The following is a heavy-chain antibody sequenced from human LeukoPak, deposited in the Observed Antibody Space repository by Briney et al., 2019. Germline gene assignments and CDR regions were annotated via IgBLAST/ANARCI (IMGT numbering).Heavy chain of an antibody. CDR3: ARQDGTAMVRGHSSYFDY. Sequence: SETLSLTCTVSGGSISSYYWSWIRQPPGKGLEWIGYIYYSGSTNYNPSLKSRVTISVDTSKNQFSLKLSSVTAADTAVYYCARQDGTAMVRGHSSYFDYWGQGTLVTVSS. J-gene: IGHJ4*02. V-gene: IGHV4-59*08. D-gene: IGHD3-10*01. CDR1: GGSISSYY. CDR2: IYYSGST.